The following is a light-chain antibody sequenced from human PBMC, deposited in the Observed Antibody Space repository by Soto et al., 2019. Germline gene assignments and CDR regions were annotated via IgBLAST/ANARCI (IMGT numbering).Light chain of an antibody. J-gene: IGKJ1*01. CDR1: QSISSW. CDR2: DAS. Sequence: DVQMTQSPSTLSASVGDRVTITCRASQSISSWLAWYQQKPGKAPKLLIYDASSLESGVPSRFSGSGSGTDFTLTISSLQPADFATHYCRQADSLPLVTFGQGTKVDI. CDR3: RQADSLPLVT. V-gene: IGKV1-5*01.